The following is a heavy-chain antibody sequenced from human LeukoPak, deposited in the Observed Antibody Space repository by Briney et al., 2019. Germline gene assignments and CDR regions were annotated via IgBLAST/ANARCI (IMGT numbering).Heavy chain of an antibody. J-gene: IGHJ5*02. V-gene: IGHV3-21*01. Sequence: GGSLRLSCAASGFTFSSYSMNWVRQAPGKGLEWVSSISSSSSYIYYADSVKDRFTISRDNAKNSLYLQMNSLRAEDTAVYYCARDVVDYGDYPWGQGTLVTVSS. D-gene: IGHD4-17*01. CDR2: ISSSSSYI. CDR1: GFTFSSYS. CDR3: ARDVVDYGDYP.